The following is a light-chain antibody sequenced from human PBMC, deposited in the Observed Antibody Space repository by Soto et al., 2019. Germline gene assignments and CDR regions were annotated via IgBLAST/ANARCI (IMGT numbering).Light chain of an antibody. CDR2: KAS. J-gene: IGKJ4*01. Sequence: DIQMTQSPSTLSGSVGDRVTITCRASQTISSWLAWYQQKPGKAPKLLIYKASTLKSGVPSRFSGSGSGTDFTLTISSLQPEDVAIYYCQRYNSAPLTFGGGTKVDI. V-gene: IGKV1-5*03. CDR3: QRYNSAPLT. CDR1: QTISSW.